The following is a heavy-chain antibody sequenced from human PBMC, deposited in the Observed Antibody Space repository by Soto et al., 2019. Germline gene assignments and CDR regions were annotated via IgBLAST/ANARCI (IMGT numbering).Heavy chain of an antibody. Sequence: EVQLVESGGGLVKPGGSLRLSCAASRFTFSNAWMNWVRQAPGKGLEWVGRIKSKTDGGTTDYAAPVKGRFTISRDDSKNTLYLQMNSLKTEDTAVYYCTTDRCSSTSCYHGYWGQGTLVTVSS. J-gene: IGHJ4*02. V-gene: IGHV3-15*07. CDR3: TTDRCSSTSCYHGY. CDR2: IKSKTDGGTT. D-gene: IGHD2-2*01. CDR1: RFTFSNAW.